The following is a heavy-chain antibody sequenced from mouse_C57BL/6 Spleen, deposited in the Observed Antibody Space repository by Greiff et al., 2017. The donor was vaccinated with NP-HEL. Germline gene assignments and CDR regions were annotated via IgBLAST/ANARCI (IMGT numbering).Heavy chain of an antibody. CDR1: GYTFTGYW. CDR3: AIDYGSSPFAY. CDR2: IHPSDSDT. J-gene: IGHJ3*01. V-gene: IGHV1-74*01. D-gene: IGHD1-1*01. Sequence: QVQLQQSGAELMKPGASVKLSCKATGYTFTGYWIEWVKQRPGHGLEWIGRIHPSDSDTNYNQKFKGKATLTVDKSSSTAYMQLSSLTSEDSAVYYCAIDYGSSPFAYWGQGTLVTVSA.